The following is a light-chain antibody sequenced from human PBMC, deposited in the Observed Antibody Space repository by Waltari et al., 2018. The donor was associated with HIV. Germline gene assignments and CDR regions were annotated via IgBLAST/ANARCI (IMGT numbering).Light chain of an antibody. J-gene: IGLJ2*01. CDR1: TSNIGSNS. Sequence: SVLTQPPSASGTPGQRVTISCSGSTSNIGSNSVFWYQHLPGMAPKLLIHRNNQRPSGGPDRFSGSTSGTSASLAISGLRSEDEAEYYCVVWDDTLRGVIFGGGTKVAVL. CDR3: VVWDDTLRGVI. CDR2: RNN. V-gene: IGLV1-47*01.